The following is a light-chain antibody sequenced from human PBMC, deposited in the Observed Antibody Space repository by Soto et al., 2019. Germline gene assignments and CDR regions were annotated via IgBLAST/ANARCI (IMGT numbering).Light chain of an antibody. Sequence: QSVLTQPPSVSGAPGQRVTISCTGSSSNIGAGYDVHWYQQLPGTAPKLLIYGNSNRPSGVPDRFSGSKSGTSASLAITGLQAEDEADYCCKSYDSSLSGLWVFGTGTKLTVL. CDR2: GNS. V-gene: IGLV1-40*01. CDR1: SSNIGAGYD. CDR3: KSYDSSLSGLWV. J-gene: IGLJ1*01.